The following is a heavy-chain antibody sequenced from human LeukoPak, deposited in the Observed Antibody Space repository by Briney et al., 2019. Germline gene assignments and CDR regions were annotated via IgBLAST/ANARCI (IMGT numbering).Heavy chain of an antibody. D-gene: IGHD3-22*01. J-gene: IGHJ4*02. CDR2: ISYDGSNK. CDR3: AKLSGYQSTRGYYFDY. Sequence: GGSLRLSCVASGFTFNNFAMSWVRQAPGKGLEWVAVISYDGSNKYYADSVKGRFTISRDNSKNTLYLQMNSLRAEDTAVYYCAKLSGYQSTRGYYFDYWGQGTLVTVSS. V-gene: IGHV3-30*18. CDR1: GFTFNNFA.